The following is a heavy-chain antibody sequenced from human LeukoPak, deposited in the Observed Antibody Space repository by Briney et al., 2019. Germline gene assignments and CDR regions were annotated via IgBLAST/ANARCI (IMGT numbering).Heavy chain of an antibody. CDR3: ARGMYYFSQYFDY. Sequence: SETVSLTCAVYGGSFSGYYWSWIRQPPGKGLEWIGEINHSGSTNYNPSLKSRVTISVDTSKNQFSLKLSSVTAADTAVYYCARGMYYFSQYFDYWGQGTLVTVSS. CDR2: INHSGST. CDR1: GGSFSGYY. J-gene: IGHJ4*02. V-gene: IGHV4-34*01. D-gene: IGHD3-10*01.